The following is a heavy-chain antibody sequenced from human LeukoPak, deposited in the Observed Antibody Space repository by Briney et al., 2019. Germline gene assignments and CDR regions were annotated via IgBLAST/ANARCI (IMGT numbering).Heavy chain of an antibody. V-gene: IGHV3-74*03. CDR2: INADGSST. J-gene: IGHJ4*02. CDR1: GFTFSSYR. D-gene: IGHD1-26*01. Sequence: GGSLRLSCAVSGFTFSSYRMHWVRQAPGKGLVWVSRINADGSSTTYADSVKGRFTISRDNAKNTLYLQMNSLRAEDTAVYYCARGRVVGANDYWGQGTQVIVSS. CDR3: ARGRVVGANDY.